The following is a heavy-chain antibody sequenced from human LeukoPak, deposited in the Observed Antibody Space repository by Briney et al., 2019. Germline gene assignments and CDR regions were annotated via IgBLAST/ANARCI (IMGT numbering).Heavy chain of an antibody. D-gene: IGHD3-3*01. CDR2: MNPNSGNT. CDR1: GYTFTSYD. Sequence: ASVKVSCKASGYTFTSYDINWVGQATGQGLEWMGWMNPNSGNTGYAQKFQGRVTMTRNTSISTAYMELSSLRSEDTAVYYCARGLYDFWSGYYADHDAFDIWGQGTMVTVSS. V-gene: IGHV1-8*01. J-gene: IGHJ3*02. CDR3: ARGLYDFWSGYYADHDAFDI.